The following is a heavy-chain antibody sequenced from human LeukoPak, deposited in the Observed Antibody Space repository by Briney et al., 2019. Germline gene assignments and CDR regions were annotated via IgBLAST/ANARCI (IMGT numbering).Heavy chain of an antibody. CDR1: GYTFTSYG. Sequence: EASVKVSCTASGYTFTSYGISGVRQAPGQGLEWMGWISAYNGNTNYAQKLQGRVTMTTDTSTSTAYMELRSLRSDDTAVYYCARAPDYGDYSDFDYWGQGTLVTVSS. D-gene: IGHD4-17*01. CDR2: ISAYNGNT. J-gene: IGHJ4*02. V-gene: IGHV1-18*01. CDR3: ARAPDYGDYSDFDY.